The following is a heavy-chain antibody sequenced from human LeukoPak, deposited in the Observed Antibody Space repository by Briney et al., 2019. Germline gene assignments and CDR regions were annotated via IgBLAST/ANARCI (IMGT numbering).Heavy chain of an antibody. V-gene: IGHV5-51*01. D-gene: IGHD2-2*01. CDR1: GYSFTSYW. Sequence: GESLKISCKGSGYSFTSYWIGWVRQMPGKGLEWMGIIYPGDSDTTYSPSFQGQVTISADKSISTAYLQWSSLKASDTTMYYCARRDGYCSSTSCYADYYYGMDVWGQGTTVTVSS. J-gene: IGHJ6*02. CDR2: IYPGDSDT. CDR3: ARRDGYCSSTSCYADYYYGMDV.